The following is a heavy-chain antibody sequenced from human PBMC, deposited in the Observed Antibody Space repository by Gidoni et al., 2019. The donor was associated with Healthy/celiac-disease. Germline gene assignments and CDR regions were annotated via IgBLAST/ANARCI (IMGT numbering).Heavy chain of an antibody. V-gene: IGHV4-34*01. CDR3: ARGRGYDFWSGYTPSVMDV. Sequence: QVQLQQWGAGLLMPSETLSLTCAVYGGSFSGYYWSWIRQPPGKGLEWIGEINHSGSTNNNPSLKRRVTISVDTSKNQFSLKLSSVTAADTAVYYCARGRGYDFWSGYTPSVMDVWGKGTTVTVSS. CDR1: GGSFSGYY. D-gene: IGHD3-3*01. J-gene: IGHJ6*04. CDR2: INHSGST.